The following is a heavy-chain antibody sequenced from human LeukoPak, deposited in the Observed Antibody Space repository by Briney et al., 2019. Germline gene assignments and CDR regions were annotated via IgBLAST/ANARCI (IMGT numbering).Heavy chain of an antibody. CDR2: INPNSGGT. J-gene: IGHJ4*02. CDR1: GYTFTGYY. V-gene: IGHV1-2*06. CDR3: ARVGYSGSFDY. D-gene: IGHD1-26*01. Sequence: ASVKVSCKASGYTFTGYYMHWVRQAPGQGLEWMGRINPNSGGTNYAQKFQGRVTMTRDMSISTAYMELRSLRSDDTAVYYCARVGYSGSFDYWGQGTLVTVSS.